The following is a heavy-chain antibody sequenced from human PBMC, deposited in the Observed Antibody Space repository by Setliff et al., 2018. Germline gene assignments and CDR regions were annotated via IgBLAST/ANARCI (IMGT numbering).Heavy chain of an antibody. Sequence: SVKVSCKASGGTFSGYAFSWVRQAPGQGLEWMGGITPIFETAHYAEKFRDRVTITADKSTTTIHMELGSLISEDTAVYFCARDSVTLAQLERRGGWHYYGMGVWGQGTTVTVSS. J-gene: IGHJ6*02. D-gene: IGHD1-1*01. CDR2: ITPIFETA. CDR1: GGTFSGYA. V-gene: IGHV1-69*06. CDR3: ARDSVTLAQLERRGGWHYYGMGV.